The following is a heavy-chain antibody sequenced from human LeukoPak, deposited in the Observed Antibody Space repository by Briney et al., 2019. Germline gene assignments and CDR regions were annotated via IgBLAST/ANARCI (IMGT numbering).Heavy chain of an antibody. CDR2: IYTSGST. V-gene: IGHV4-4*09. CDR3: ARLYGGKTGWFDP. Sequence: PSETLSLTCTVSGGSISSYYWSWIRQPPGKGLEWIGYIYTSGSTNYNPSLKSRVTTSVDTSKNQFSLKLSSVTAADPAVYYCARLYGGKTGWFDPWGQGTLVTVSS. J-gene: IGHJ5*02. CDR1: GGSISSYY. D-gene: IGHD4-23*01.